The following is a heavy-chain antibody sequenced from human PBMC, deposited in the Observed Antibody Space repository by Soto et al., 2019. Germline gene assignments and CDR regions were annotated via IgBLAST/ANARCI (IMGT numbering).Heavy chain of an antibody. CDR3: AKESPRIQLWGGFDY. J-gene: IGHJ4*02. D-gene: IGHD5-18*01. CDR1: GFTFSTYG. Sequence: QVQLVESGGGVVQPGRSLRLSCAASGFTFSTYGMHWVRQAPGKGLEWVAIISYDGSKKYYADSVKGRFTISRDNSKNTLYLQMNSLRAEDTAVYYCAKESPRIQLWGGFDYWGQGTLVTVSS. CDR2: ISYDGSKK. V-gene: IGHV3-30*18.